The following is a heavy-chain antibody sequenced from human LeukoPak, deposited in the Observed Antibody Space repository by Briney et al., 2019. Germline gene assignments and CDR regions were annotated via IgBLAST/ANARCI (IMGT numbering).Heavy chain of an antibody. CDR3: AREGLTSTPNNAFDI. Sequence: GGSLGLSCAASGFTFSSYGMHWVRQAPGKGLEWVAVIWSDENKKFYADSVKGRFTISRDNFKSTLYLQMDSLRVEDTAVYYCAREGLTSTPNNAFDIWGQGSVVTVSS. D-gene: IGHD4-23*01. CDR1: GFTFSSYG. V-gene: IGHV3-33*01. J-gene: IGHJ3*02. CDR2: IWSDENKK.